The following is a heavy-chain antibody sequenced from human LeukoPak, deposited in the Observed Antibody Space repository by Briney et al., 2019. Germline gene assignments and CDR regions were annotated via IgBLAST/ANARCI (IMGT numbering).Heavy chain of an antibody. D-gene: IGHD6-19*01. CDR1: GFTFSSYG. V-gene: IGHV3-30*18. J-gene: IGHJ6*03. Sequence: PGGSLRLSCAASGFTFSSYGMHWVRQAPGKGLEWVAVISHDGSNKYYADSVKGRFTISRDNSKNTLYLQMNSLRAEDTAVYYCAKDVSRGSGRKYYYYYYMDVWGKGTTVTVSS. CDR3: AKDVSRGSGRKYYYYYYMDV. CDR2: ISHDGSNK.